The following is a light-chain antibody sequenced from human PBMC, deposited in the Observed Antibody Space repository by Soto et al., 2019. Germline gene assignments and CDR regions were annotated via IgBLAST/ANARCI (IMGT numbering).Light chain of an antibody. Sequence: QAVVTQPPSVSAAPGQKVTISCSGSSSNIGNNYVSWYQQLPGTAPKLLIYDNNKRPSGIPDRFSGSKSGTSATLGITGLQTGDEADYYCGTWDSSLSAVDVVFGGGTKVTVL. CDR3: GTWDSSLSAVDVV. CDR2: DNN. J-gene: IGLJ2*01. V-gene: IGLV1-51*01. CDR1: SSNIGNNY.